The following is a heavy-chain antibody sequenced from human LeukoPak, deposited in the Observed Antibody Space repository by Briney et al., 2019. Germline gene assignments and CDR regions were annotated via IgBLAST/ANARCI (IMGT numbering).Heavy chain of an antibody. CDR3: ARARRTGTYYYDSSGYYYFDY. V-gene: IGHV4-30-4*01. CDR1: GGSISSGDYY. CDR2: IYYSGST. D-gene: IGHD3-22*01. Sequence: PSETLSLTCTVSGGSISSGDYYWSWIRQPPGKGLEWIGYIYYSGSTYYNPSLKSRVTISVDTSKNQFSLKLSSVTAADTAVYYCARARRTGTYYYDSSGYYYFDYWGQGTLVTVSS. J-gene: IGHJ4*02.